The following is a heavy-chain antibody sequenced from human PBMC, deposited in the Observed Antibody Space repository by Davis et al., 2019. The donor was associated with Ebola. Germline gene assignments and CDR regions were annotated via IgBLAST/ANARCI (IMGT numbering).Heavy chain of an antibody. Sequence: GESLKISCAASGFTFSSYGMHWVCQAPGKGLEWVAFIRYDGSNKYYADSVKGRFTISRDNSKNTLYLQMNSLRAEDTAVYYCASPITMVRGVTIDAFDIWGQGTMVTVSS. CDR3: ASPITMVRGVTIDAFDI. CDR1: GFTFSSYG. J-gene: IGHJ3*02. V-gene: IGHV3-30*02. CDR2: IRYDGSNK. D-gene: IGHD3-10*01.